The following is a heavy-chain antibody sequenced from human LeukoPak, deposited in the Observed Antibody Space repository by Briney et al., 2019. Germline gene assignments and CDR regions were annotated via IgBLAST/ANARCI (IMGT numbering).Heavy chain of an antibody. V-gene: IGHV3-21*04. CDR1: GFTFSSYS. D-gene: IGHD3-10*01. CDR2: ISSSSSYI. Sequence: GGSLRLSCAASGFTFSSYSMNWVRQAPGKGLEWVSSISSSSSYIYYADSVKGRFTISRDNAKNSLYLQMNSLRAEDTAVSYCARGPPITMVRGPAYNWFDPWGQGTLVTVSS. J-gene: IGHJ5*02. CDR3: ARGPPITMVRGPAYNWFDP.